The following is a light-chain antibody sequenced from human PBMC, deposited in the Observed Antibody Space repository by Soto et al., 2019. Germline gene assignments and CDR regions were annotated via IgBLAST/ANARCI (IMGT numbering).Light chain of an antibody. J-gene: IGKJ1*01. Sequence: EIVLTQSPATLSLSPGERATLSCRASQSVSSYLAWYQQKPGQAPRLLIYDASSRATGIPARVSGSGSGTEFTLTISSLEPEDFAVYYCQQRSNWPVTFAQGTRVDIK. CDR1: QSVSSY. CDR2: DAS. V-gene: IGKV3-11*01. CDR3: QQRSNWPVT.